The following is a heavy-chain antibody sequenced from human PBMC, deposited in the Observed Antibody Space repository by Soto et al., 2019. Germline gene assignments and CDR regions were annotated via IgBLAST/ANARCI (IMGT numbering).Heavy chain of an antibody. CDR3: AKATRGGAATLIRDY. Sequence: EVQLLESGGGLVQPRGSLRFSCAAAGFTFSIYAMSWVRQAPGKGLEWVSAISGSGGSTYYADSVKGRFTISRDNSKNTLYLQMNSLRADDTAVYYCAKATRGGAATLIRDYWGQGTLVTVSS. V-gene: IGHV3-23*01. CDR1: GFTFSIYA. D-gene: IGHD6-13*01. J-gene: IGHJ4*02. CDR2: ISGSGGST.